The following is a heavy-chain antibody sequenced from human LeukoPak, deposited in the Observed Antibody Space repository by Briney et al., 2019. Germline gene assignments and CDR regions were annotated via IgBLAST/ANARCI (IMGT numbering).Heavy chain of an antibody. D-gene: IGHD6-19*01. Sequence: ASVKVSCKASGYTFTRYAISWVGQAPGQGREWMGWISTYNGDTNYAQNLQGRVTMTRDTSTSAAYMELRSLRSDDTAVYYCARDPSNTSGRYIYFDSWSQGTLVTVSS. CDR2: ISTYNGDT. V-gene: IGHV1-18*04. CDR1: GYTFTRYA. CDR3: ARDPSNTSGRYIYFDS. J-gene: IGHJ4*02.